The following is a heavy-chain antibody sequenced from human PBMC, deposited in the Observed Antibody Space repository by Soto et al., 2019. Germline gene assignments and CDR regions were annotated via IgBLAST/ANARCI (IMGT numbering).Heavy chain of an antibody. J-gene: IGHJ3*02. CDR3: ATWHLRENAYDI. Sequence: DVQLVESGGGLIQPGGSLRLSCVASGLTVSGKKYIAWVRQAPGQGPEWVSGVYDLDGTYYADSVRGRFTTSIDSSRTTVYLQMRDLRPEDTALYFCATWHLRENAYDIWGQGTMVAVSS. V-gene: IGHV3-53*01. D-gene: IGHD5-12*01. CDR2: VYDLDGT. CDR1: GLTVSGKKY.